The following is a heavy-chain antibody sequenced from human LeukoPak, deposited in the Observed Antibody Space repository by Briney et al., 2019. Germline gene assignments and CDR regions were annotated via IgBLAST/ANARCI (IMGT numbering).Heavy chain of an antibody. Sequence: PGGSLRLSCAGSGFTFSSYWMHWVRQAPGEGLLWVSRINSDGSTIDYADSVKGRFTISRDNAKNTLYLHLSSLRVDDTAVYYCARAGQYRFDYWGQGTLVTVSS. V-gene: IGHV3-74*01. J-gene: IGHJ4*02. D-gene: IGHD2-2*02. CDR1: GFTFSSYW. CDR2: INSDGSTI. CDR3: ARAGQYRFDY.